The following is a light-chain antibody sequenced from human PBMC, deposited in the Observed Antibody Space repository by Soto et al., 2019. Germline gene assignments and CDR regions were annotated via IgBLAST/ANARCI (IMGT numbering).Light chain of an antibody. J-gene: IGKJ1*01. CDR2: GAS. Sequence: DIQMTQSPSSLSASVGDRVTITCRASQRISGYLNWYQQKPGKAPRLLVHGASTLLWVVPSRFSGSGSGTTFTLTISSLQPEDFATYYCQQRYSKVVTFGQGTRVEVK. V-gene: IGKV1-39*01. CDR3: QQRYSKVVT. CDR1: QRISGY.